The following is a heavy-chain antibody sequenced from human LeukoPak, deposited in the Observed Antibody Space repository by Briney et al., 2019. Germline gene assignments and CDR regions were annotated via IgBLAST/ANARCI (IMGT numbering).Heavy chain of an antibody. CDR2: IYWNDDK. D-gene: IGHD3-3*01. J-gene: IGHJ4*02. CDR3: AHSFADYDFWSGYYHPFDY. Sequence: SGPTLVNPTQTLTLTCTFSGFSLSTSGVGVGWIRQPPGKALEWLALIYWNDDKRYSPSLKSRLTITKDTSINQVVLTMTNMDPVDTATYYCAHSFADYDFWSGYYHPFDYWGQGTLVTVSS. CDR1: GFSLSTSGVG. V-gene: IGHV2-5*01.